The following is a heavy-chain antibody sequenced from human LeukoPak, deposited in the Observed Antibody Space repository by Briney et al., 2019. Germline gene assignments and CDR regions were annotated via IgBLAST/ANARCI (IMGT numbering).Heavy chain of an antibody. D-gene: IGHD3-3*01. J-gene: IGHJ6*03. CDR1: GYTFTSYG. V-gene: IGHV1-18*01. Sequence: ASVKVSCKASGYTFTSYGISWVRQAPGQGLEWMGWISAYNGNTNYAQKLQGRVTMTRDMSTTTVYMELSSLRSEDTAVYYCARGITIFGVVITRPDMDVWGKGTTVTVSS. CDR3: ARGITIFGVVITRPDMDV. CDR2: ISAYNGNT.